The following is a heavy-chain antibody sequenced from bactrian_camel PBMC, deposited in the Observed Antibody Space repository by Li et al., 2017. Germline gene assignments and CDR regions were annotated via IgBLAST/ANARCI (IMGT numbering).Heavy chain of an antibody. CDR1: GYSDLAKC. CDR2: IHTVVNSK. J-gene: IGHJ4*01. CDR3: AADRFCSTLVNGELPNY. D-gene: IGHD6*01. V-gene: IGHV3S25*01. Sequence: QLVESGGGSVQAGGTLRLSCARSGYSDLAKCMGWFRQAPGKEREGVAAIHTVVNSKYYGDSVKGRFTISQDNDKNTVYLQMSSLKPEDTAMYYCAADRFCSTLVNGELPNYRGQGTQVTVS.